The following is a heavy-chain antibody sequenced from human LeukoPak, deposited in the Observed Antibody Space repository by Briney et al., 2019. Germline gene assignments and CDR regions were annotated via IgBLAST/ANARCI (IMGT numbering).Heavy chain of an antibody. J-gene: IGHJ4*02. D-gene: IGHD3-10*01. Sequence: GGSLRLSCAASGFTFNYYAMNWVGQAPGKGLEWVAAILGGGDTTSYADSVKGRFTISRDNSKNTLYLQMNSLRAEDTAVYYCAKDLVSQRGVGSSEKVDYWGQGTLVTVSS. CDR2: ILGGGDTT. CDR1: GFTFNYYA. V-gene: IGHV3-23*01. CDR3: AKDLVSQRGVGSSEKVDY.